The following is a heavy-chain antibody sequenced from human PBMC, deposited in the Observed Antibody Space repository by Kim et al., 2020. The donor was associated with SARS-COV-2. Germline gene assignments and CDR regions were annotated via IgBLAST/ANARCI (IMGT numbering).Heavy chain of an antibody. D-gene: IGHD3-3*01. CDR2: IDGSGDTT. CDR1: GFTFSNYG. V-gene: IGHV3-23*01. CDR3: AKRAYDLWSATHVSWFDP. Sequence: GGSLRLSCAASGFTFSNYGMSWVRQAPGKGLEWVSIIDGSGDTTYYADSVKGRLTISRDNSKNTLYLQMNSLRAEDTAVYYCAKRAYDLWSATHVSWFDPWGQGTLVTVSS. J-gene: IGHJ5*02.